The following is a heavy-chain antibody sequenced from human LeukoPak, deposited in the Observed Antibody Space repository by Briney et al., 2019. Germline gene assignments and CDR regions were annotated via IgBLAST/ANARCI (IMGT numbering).Heavy chain of an antibody. V-gene: IGHV3-21*01. J-gene: IGHJ4*02. CDR3: ARDDSSGYYGPPSFDY. CDR2: ISSSSSYI. D-gene: IGHD3-22*01. CDR1: GFTFSSYS. Sequence: GGSLRLSCAASGFTFSSYSMNWVRQAPGKGLEWVSPISSSSSYIYYADSVKGRFTISRDNAKNSLYLQMNSLRAEDTAVYYCARDDSSGYYGPPSFDYWGQGTLVTVSS.